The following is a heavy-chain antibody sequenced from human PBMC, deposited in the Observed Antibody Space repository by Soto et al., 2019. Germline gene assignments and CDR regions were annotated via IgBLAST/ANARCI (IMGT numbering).Heavy chain of an antibody. Sequence: SETLSVTCTVSGGSISSSSYYWGWIRQPPGKGLEWIGSIYYSGSTYYNPSLKSRVTISVDTSKNQFSLKLSSVTAADTAVYYCARIGHRTRHGMDVWGQGTTVTVSS. CDR2: IYYSGST. CDR1: GGSISSSSYY. V-gene: IGHV4-39*01. CDR3: ARIGHRTRHGMDV. J-gene: IGHJ6*02.